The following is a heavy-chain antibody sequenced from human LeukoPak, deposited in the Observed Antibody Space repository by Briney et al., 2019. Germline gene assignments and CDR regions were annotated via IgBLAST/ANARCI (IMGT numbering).Heavy chain of an antibody. D-gene: IGHD2-15*01. Sequence: SETLSLTCAVSGGSISSFYWSWIRQPPGKGLEWIGYVFYTGDTNSNPSLKSRVTMSLDTSKNQLSLRLTSVTAADTAVYYCARHPFATPFDHWGRGTLVTVSS. J-gene: IGHJ4*02. CDR2: VFYTGDT. CDR1: GGSISSFY. V-gene: IGHV4-59*08. CDR3: ARHPFATPFDH.